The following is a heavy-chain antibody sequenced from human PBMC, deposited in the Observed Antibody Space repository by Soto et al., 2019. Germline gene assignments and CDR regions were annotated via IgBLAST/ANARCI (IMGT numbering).Heavy chain of an antibody. CDR3: ARGQSYGSGNYVDY. Sequence: PSETLSLTCTVSGGSVSSGSYYWSWIRQPPGKGLEWIGYIFDSGSTNYNPSLKSRVTISVDTSKNQFSLKLSSVTAADTAVYYCARGQSYGSGNYVDYWGQGTLVTVS. D-gene: IGHD3-10*01. J-gene: IGHJ4*02. V-gene: IGHV4-61*01. CDR1: GGSVSSGSYY. CDR2: IFDSGST.